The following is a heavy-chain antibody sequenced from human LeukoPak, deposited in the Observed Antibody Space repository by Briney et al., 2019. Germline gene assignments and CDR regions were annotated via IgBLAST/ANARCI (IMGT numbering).Heavy chain of an antibody. D-gene: IGHD6-13*01. CDR1: RYIFTSYY. CDR2: ISPNNGGT. CDR3: VRDRGSSWFADY. J-gene: IGHJ4*02. Sequence: ASVKVSCKASRYIFTSYYIHWVRQAPGQGLEWMGWISPNNGGTKYAQKFQGRVTMTTDTSITTAYMELSRLRSDDTAMYYCVRDRGSSWFADYWGQGTLLTVSS. V-gene: IGHV1-2*02.